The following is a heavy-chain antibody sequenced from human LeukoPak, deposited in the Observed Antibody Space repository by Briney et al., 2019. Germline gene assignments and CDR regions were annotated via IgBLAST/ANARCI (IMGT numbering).Heavy chain of an antibody. CDR1: GYSFTSYD. V-gene: IGHV1-8*01. CDR3: ARGVDYGDLVFDY. D-gene: IGHD4-17*01. CDR2: MNPNSGNT. Sequence: ASVKVSCKAAGYSFTSYDINWVRQATGQGLEWMGWMNPNSGNTGYAQKFQGRVTMTRNTSISTAYMELSSLRSEDTAVYYCARGVDYGDLVFDYWGQGTLVTVSS. J-gene: IGHJ4*02.